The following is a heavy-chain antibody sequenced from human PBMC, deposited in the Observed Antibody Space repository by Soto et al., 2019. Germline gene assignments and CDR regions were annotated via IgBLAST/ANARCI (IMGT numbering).Heavy chain of an antibody. Sequence: VSVAVSCAACGYSFTSYGSSWLRQAPGQGLEWMGWISAYNGNTNYAQKLQGRVTMTTDTSTSTAYMELRSLRSDVTAVYYCARTDTMIRGAIALCYRGQGTLVTVSS. V-gene: IGHV1-18*01. CDR3: ARTDTMIRGAIALCY. D-gene: IGHD3-10*01. CDR1: GYSFTSYG. CDR2: ISAYNGNT. J-gene: IGHJ4*02.